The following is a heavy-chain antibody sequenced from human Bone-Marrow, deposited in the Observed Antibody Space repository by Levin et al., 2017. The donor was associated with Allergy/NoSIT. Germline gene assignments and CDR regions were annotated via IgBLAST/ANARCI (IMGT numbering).Heavy chain of an antibody. CDR2: IKFDGTFT. CDR1: GFIFSSVD. Sequence: GGSLRLSCAASGFIFSSVDMNWVRQGPGKGLAWVSNIKFDGTFTSHADSVKGRFTISRDNVKNVFYLHMTSLKVEDTGIYYCARDPNWNGGEWGQGTLVTVSS. D-gene: IGHD1-20*01. J-gene: IGHJ4*02. V-gene: IGHV3-74*01. CDR3: ARDPNWNGGE.